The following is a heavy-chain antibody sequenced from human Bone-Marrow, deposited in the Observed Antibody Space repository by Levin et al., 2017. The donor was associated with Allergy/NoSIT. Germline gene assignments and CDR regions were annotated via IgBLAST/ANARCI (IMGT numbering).Heavy chain of an antibody. J-gene: IGHJ4*02. CDR3: ARNGNGDYYGSAFFDY. Sequence: PAGGSLRLSCAASGFIFSTYSMNWVRQAPGKGLEWISYIHSTGGFDFYAGSVKGRFSISRDNAKNSLYLQMNSLRAEDTAVYYCARNGNGDYYGSAFFDYWGQGSLISVSS. CDR2: IHSTGGFD. V-gene: IGHV3-48*01. CDR1: GFIFSTYS. D-gene: IGHD3-10*01.